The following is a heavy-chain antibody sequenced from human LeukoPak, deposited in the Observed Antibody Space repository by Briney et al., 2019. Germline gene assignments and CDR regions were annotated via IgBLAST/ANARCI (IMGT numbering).Heavy chain of an antibody. CDR1: GFTFSSYG. Sequence: GGSLRLSCAASGFTFSSYGMHCVRQAPGKGLEWVAFIRYDGSNKYYADSVKGRFTISRDNSKNTLYLQMNSLRAEDTAVYYCAHARASGFSYGFDYWGQGTLVTVSS. V-gene: IGHV3-30*02. CDR2: IRYDGSNK. D-gene: IGHD5-18*01. J-gene: IGHJ4*02. CDR3: AHARASGFSYGFDY.